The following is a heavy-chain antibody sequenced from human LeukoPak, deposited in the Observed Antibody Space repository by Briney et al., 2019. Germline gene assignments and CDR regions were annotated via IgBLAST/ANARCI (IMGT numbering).Heavy chain of an antibody. CDR1: GFTFSSYA. V-gene: IGHV3-23*01. D-gene: IGHD3-10*01. Sequence: GGSLRLSCAASGFTFSSYAMSWVRQAPGKGLEWVSAISGSGGSTYYADSVKGRFTISRDDSKNTLYLQMNRLRAEDTALYYCAQAATFYYGSDLWGQGILVAVSS. CDR2: ISGSGGST. J-gene: IGHJ4*02. CDR3: AQAATFYYGSDL.